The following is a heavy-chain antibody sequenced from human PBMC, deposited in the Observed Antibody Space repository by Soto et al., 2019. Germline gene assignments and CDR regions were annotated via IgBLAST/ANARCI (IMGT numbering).Heavy chain of an antibody. CDR2: IRAYNGNT. CDR3: ARDLPTMDV. V-gene: IGHV1-18*01. CDR1: GYTFTSYG. Sequence: QVQLVQSGAEVKKPGASVKVSCKASGYTFTSYGISWVRQAPGQGLEWMGWIRAYNGNTDYAQKXQXXXTXXXXXXXSTAXMXLXSLXSDXTAVYYCARDLPTMDVWGQGTTVTVSS. J-gene: IGHJ6*02.